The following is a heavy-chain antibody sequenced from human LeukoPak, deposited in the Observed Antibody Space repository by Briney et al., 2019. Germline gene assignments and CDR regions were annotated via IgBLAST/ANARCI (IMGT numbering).Heavy chain of an antibody. CDR2: ISSSGSTI. D-gene: IGHD4-17*01. Sequence: SGGSLRLSCAASGFTFSDYYMSWIRQAPGKGLEWVSYISSSGSTIYYADPVKGRFTISRDNAKNSLYLQMNSLRAEDTAVYYCARDYDGDYPYYYYYYMDVWGKGTTVTVSS. V-gene: IGHV3-11*04. J-gene: IGHJ6*03. CDR3: ARDYDGDYPYYYYYYMDV. CDR1: GFTFSDYY.